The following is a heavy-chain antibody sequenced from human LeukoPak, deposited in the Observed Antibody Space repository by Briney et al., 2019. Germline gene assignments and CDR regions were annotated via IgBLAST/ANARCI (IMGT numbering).Heavy chain of an antibody. D-gene: IGHD3-3*01. Sequence: PSETLSLTCTASGGSISSHYWTWIRQPPGQGLEWIGYIYYSRGTNYNPSLKSRVTISVDTSKNQFSLKLSSVTAADTAVYYCARDLQYYDFWSGYYPRVSYMDVWGKGTTVTVSS. CDR3: ARDLQYYDFWSGYYPRVSYMDV. V-gene: IGHV4-59*11. CDR1: GGSISSHY. J-gene: IGHJ6*03. CDR2: IYYSRGT.